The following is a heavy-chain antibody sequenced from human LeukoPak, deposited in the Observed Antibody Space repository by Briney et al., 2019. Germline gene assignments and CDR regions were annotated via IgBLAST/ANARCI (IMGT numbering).Heavy chain of an antibody. D-gene: IGHD3-16*01. Sequence: GGSLRLSCAASGFTFSSYAMSWVRQAPGKGLEWVSAISGRDGSTYYADSVKGRFTISRDNSKNTLYLQMNSLRAEDTAVYYCAKSGGVRFDPWGQGTLVTVSS. CDR2: ISGRDGST. CDR1: GFTFSSYA. V-gene: IGHV3-23*01. J-gene: IGHJ5*02. CDR3: AKSGGVRFDP.